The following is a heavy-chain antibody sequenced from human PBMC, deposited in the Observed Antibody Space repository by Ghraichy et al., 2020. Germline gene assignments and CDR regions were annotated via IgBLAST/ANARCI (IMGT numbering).Heavy chain of an antibody. D-gene: IGHD6-19*01. CDR1: GFTFSTYA. CDR3: AREKDSSGWFDY. CDR2: ISGSGGRT. Sequence: GGSLRLSCAASGFTFSTYAMSWVRQAPGKGLEWVSAISGSGGRTYYPDSVKGRFTISRDNSKNTLYLQMNTLRAEDTAIYYCAREKDSSGWFDYWGQGTLVTVSS. V-gene: IGHV3-23*01. J-gene: IGHJ5*01.